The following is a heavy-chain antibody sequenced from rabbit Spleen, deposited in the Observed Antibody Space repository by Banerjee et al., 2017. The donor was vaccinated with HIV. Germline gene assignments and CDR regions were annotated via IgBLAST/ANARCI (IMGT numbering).Heavy chain of an antibody. CDR3: VRDQAGYAGYGPYYFYL. Sequence: QLMESGGGLVQPGGSLKLSCTASGFTLSSYYMNWVRQAPGKGLEWIGYIDPVFGITYYASWVNGRFSISRENTHNTLYLQLSSLTAADTATYFCVRDQAGYAGYGPYYFYLWGPGTLVTVS. CDR1: GFTLSSYY. V-gene: IGHV1S7*01. D-gene: IGHD7-1*01. J-gene: IGHJ4*01. CDR2: IDPVFGIT.